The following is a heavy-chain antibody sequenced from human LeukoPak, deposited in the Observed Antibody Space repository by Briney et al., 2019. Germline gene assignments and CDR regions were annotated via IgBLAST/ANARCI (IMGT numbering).Heavy chain of an antibody. CDR1: GGSISSGGYY. CDR2: IYHSGST. CDR3: ARVIGSTSQVWFDP. Sequence: SETLSLTCTVSGGSISSGGYYWSWIRQPPGKGLEWIGYIYHSGSTYYNPSLKSRVTISVDRSKNQFSLKLSSVTAADTAVYYCARVIGSTSQVWFDPWGQGTLVTVSS. V-gene: IGHV4-30-2*01. J-gene: IGHJ5*02. D-gene: IGHD2-2*01.